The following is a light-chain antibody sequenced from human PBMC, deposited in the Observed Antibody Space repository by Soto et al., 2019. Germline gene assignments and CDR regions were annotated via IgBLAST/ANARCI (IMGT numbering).Light chain of an antibody. CDR3: QSYDSSLSVVV. J-gene: IGLJ2*01. V-gene: IGLV1-40*01. CDR1: SSNIGAGYD. CDR2: GNS. Sequence: QSVLTQPPSVSGAPGQRVTISGTGSSSNIGAGYDVHWYQQLPGTAPKLLIYGNSNRPSGVTGRFSGSKSGTSASLAITGLQAEDEADYYCQSYDSSLSVVVFGGGTNLTVL.